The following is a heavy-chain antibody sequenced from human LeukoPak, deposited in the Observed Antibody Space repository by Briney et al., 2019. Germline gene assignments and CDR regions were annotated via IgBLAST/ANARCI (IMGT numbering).Heavy chain of an antibody. V-gene: IGHV1-8*01. CDR1: GYTFTSYD. D-gene: IGHD3-10*01. J-gene: IGHJ6*02. CDR3: ARRLLWFGELSHTTWLGDYYGMDV. Sequence: GASVKVSCKASGYTFTSYDINWVRQATGQGLEWMGWMNPNSGNTGYAQKFQGRVTMTRNTSISTAYMELSSLRSEDTAVYYCARRLLWFGELSHTTWLGDYYGMDVWGQGTTVTVSS. CDR2: MNPNSGNT.